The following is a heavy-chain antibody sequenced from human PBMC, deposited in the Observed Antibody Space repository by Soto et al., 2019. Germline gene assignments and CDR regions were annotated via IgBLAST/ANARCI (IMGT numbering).Heavy chain of an antibody. D-gene: IGHD3-22*01. V-gene: IGHV1-69*13. CDR1: GGTFSSYA. J-gene: IGHJ3*02. CDR2: IIPIFGTA. Sequence: SVKVSCKASGGTFSSYAISWVRQAPGQGLEWMGGIIPIFGTANYAQKFQGRVTITADESTSTAYMELSSLRSEDTAVYCCARYDSSGYYYGDAFDIWGQGTMVTVSS. CDR3: ARYDSSGYYYGDAFDI.